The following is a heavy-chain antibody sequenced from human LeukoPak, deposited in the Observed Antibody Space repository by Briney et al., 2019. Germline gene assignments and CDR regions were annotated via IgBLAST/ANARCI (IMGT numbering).Heavy chain of an antibody. CDR2: IYYSGST. D-gene: IGHD5-12*01. J-gene: IGHJ4*02. CDR3: ARQSSGYSGYDFDY. Sequence: SQTLSLTCTVSGGSISSGDYYWSWIRQPPGKGLEWIGYIYYSGSTYYNPSLKSRVTISVDTSKNQFSLKLSSVTAADTAVYYCARQSSGYSGYDFDYWGQGTLVTVSS. CDR1: GGSISSGDYY. V-gene: IGHV4-30-4*08.